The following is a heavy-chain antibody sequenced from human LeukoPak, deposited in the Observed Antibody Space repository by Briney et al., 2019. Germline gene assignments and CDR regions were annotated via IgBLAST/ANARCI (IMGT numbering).Heavy chain of an antibody. CDR3: ARVHYDSSGYYSLDY. CDR2: IIPIFGTA. J-gene: IGHJ4*02. V-gene: IGHV1-69*13. CDR1: GGTFSSYA. Sequence: SVTVSCKASGGTFSSYAISWVRQAPGQGLEWMGGIIPIFGTANYAQKFQGRVTITADESTSTAYMELSSLRSEDTAVYYCARVHYDSSGYYSLDYWGQGTLVTVSS. D-gene: IGHD3-22*01.